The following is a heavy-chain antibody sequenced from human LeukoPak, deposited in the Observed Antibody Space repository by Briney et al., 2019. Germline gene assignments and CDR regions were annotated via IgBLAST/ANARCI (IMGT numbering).Heavy chain of an antibody. CDR2: INSDGSST. CDR1: GFTFSSYW. D-gene: IGHD2-8*01. CDR3: ARESGYCTNGVCRYYFDY. J-gene: IGHJ4*02. Sequence: LGGSLRLSCAASGFTFSSYWMHWVRQAPGKGLVWVSRINSDGSSTSYADSVKGRFTISRDNAKNTLYLQMNSLRAEDTAVYYCARESGYCTNGVCRYYFDYWGRGTLVTVSS. V-gene: IGHV3-74*01.